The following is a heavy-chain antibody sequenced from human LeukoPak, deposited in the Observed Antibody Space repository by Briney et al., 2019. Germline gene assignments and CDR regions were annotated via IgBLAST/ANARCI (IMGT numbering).Heavy chain of an antibody. CDR3: ASTEYYYDSSGYNY. D-gene: IGHD3-22*01. CDR2: ISSSSSYI. CDR1: GFNLGNYW. Sequence: GGSLRLSCAASGFNLGNYWLIHWVRQAPGKGLEWVSSISSSSSYIYYADSVKGRFTISRDNAKNSLYLQMNSLRAEDTAVYYCASTEYYYDSSGYNYWGQGTLVTVSS. V-gene: IGHV3-21*01. J-gene: IGHJ4*02.